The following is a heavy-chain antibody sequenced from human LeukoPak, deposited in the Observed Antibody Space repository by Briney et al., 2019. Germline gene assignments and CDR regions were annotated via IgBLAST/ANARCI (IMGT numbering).Heavy chain of an antibody. D-gene: IGHD4-17*01. V-gene: IGHV4-39*02. CDR1: GGSISSSSYY. Sequence: SETLSLTCTVSGGSISSSSYYWGWIRQPPGKGLEWIGSIYYSGSTYYNPSLKSRVTISVDTSKNQFSLKLSSVTAADTAVYYCARDNGDSSYWGQGTLVTVSS. J-gene: IGHJ4*02. CDR2: IYYSGST. CDR3: ARDNGDSSY.